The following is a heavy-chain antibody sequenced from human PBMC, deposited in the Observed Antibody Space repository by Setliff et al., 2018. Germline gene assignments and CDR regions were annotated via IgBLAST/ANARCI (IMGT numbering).Heavy chain of an antibody. D-gene: IGHD3-9*01. CDR3: ACPDILTGLSDY. J-gene: IGHJ4*02. Sequence: GGSLRLSCAASGFTFSSYEMNWVRQAPGKGLEWVSYISSSGSTIFYADSVKGRFTISRDNAKKSLYLQMNSLRAEDTAVYYCACPDILTGLSDYWGQGTLVTVS. V-gene: IGHV3-48*03. CDR1: GFTFSSYE. CDR2: ISSSGSTI.